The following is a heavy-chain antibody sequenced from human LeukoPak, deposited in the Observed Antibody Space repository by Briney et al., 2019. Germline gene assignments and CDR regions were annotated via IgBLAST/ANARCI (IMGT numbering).Heavy chain of an antibody. Sequence: SETLSLTCAVYGGSFSGYYWSWIRQPPGKGLEWIGEINHSGSTNYNPSLKSRVTISVDTSKNQFSLKLSSVTAADTAVYYCASAVGVYDILTGYSPSFDYWGQGTLVTVSS. D-gene: IGHD3-9*01. J-gene: IGHJ4*02. CDR3: ASAVGVYDILTGYSPSFDY. V-gene: IGHV4-34*01. CDR2: INHSGST. CDR1: GGSFSGYY.